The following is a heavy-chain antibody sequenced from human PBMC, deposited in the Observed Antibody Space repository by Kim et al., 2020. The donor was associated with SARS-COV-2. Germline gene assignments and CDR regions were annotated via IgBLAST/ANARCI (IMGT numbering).Heavy chain of an antibody. Sequence: GGSLRLSCSASGFAFSNFYMTWIRQAPGKGLEWIADINPTSVFKNYADSVEGRFTISRANARGSVYLQMDSLTVDDTALYFCAKSFDSRATVDAWGQGT. D-gene: IGHD3-9*01. CDR2: INPTSVFK. CDR1: GFAFSNFY. J-gene: IGHJ4*02. V-gene: IGHV3-11*03. CDR3: AKSFDSRATVDA.